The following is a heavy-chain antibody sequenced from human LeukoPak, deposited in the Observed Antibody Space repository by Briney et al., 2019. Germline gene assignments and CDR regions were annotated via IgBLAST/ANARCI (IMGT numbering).Heavy chain of an antibody. J-gene: IGHJ4*02. CDR2: IHGDESTT. CDR3: TRGGTYSIWPLDY. CDR1: GFTFSTYW. Sequence: GGSLRHSCAASGFTFSTYWLYWVRQAPGKGLVWVSRIHGDESTTAYADSVKGRFTISRDNAKNTLYLQMNSLRVEDTAVYYCTRGGTYSIWPLDYWGQDTLVTVPS. D-gene: IGHD6-13*01. V-gene: IGHV3-74*01.